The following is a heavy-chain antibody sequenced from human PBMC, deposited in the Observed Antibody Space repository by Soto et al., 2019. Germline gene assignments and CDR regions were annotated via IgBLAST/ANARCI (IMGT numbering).Heavy chain of an antibody. D-gene: IGHD5-12*01. Sequence: QVQLVQSGAEVKKPGSSVKVSCKASGGTFSSYAISWVRQAPGQGLEWMGGIIPIFGTAKYAQKFQGRVTVTGADSTRAAYMELSSRRCEDTAVYYCASLLRGYRGTGDYWGQGTLVTVSS. CDR2: IIPIFGTA. CDR3: ASLLRGYRGTGDY. CDR1: GGTFSSYA. J-gene: IGHJ4*02. V-gene: IGHV1-69*12.